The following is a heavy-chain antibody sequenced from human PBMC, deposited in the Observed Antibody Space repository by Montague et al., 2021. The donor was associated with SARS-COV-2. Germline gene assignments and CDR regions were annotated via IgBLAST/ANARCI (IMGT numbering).Heavy chain of an antibody. J-gene: IGHJ5*02. CDR2: MSYSGTT. V-gene: IGHV4-61*08. CDR3: ARGRDQLGWFDP. D-gene: IGHD7-27*01. Sequence: SETLSLTCTVSGGSISSTAYYWGWIRQPPGKGLEWIGYMSYSGTTNYNPSLRSRLTMSIDASKDQLSLKLSSLTAADAAVYYCARGRDQLGWFDPWGQGTLVTVSS. CDR1: GGSISSTAYY.